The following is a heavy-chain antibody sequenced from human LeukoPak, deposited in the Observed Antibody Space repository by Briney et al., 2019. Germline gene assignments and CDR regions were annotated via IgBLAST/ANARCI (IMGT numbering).Heavy chain of an antibody. J-gene: IGHJ4*02. V-gene: IGHV3-7*01. D-gene: IGHD6-13*01. Sequence: GGSLRLSCAASGFTFSTYWVTWVRQAPGKGLEWVANINKDGSEKYYVDSVKGRFTISRDNAKNSLYLQMNSLRAEDTAVYYCARVVAAAGTDYWGQGTLVTVSS. CDR3: ARVVAAAGTDY. CDR1: GFTFSTYW. CDR2: INKDGSEK.